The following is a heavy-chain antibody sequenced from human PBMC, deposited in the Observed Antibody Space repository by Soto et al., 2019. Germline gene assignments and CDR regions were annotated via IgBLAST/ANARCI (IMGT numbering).Heavy chain of an antibody. Sequence: EVQLLESGGGLVQPGGSLRLSCTASGFSFSSYAMGWIRRAPGKGLEWVSSISGSGGDTYYADSVKGRFTISRDNSKNTVHVQMNSLRAEDTAIYYCTKADAIGYNSLLSDSWGQGTLVTVSS. D-gene: IGHD3-10*01. J-gene: IGHJ4*02. CDR3: TKADAIGYNSLLSDS. CDR2: ISGSGGDT. V-gene: IGHV3-23*01. CDR1: GFSFSSYA.